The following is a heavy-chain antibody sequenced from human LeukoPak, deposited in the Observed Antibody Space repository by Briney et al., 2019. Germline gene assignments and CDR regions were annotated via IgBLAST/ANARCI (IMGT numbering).Heavy chain of an antibody. J-gene: IGHJ4*02. Sequence: PGGSLRLSCAVSGFTFTNYYMSWVRQAPGKGLEWVANIKQDGSEKFYVDSVKGRFTISRDNAKNSLYLQMDSLRAEDTALYYCARDEGGAYIYFWGQGTLVAVSS. CDR3: ARDEGGAYIYF. D-gene: IGHD1-26*01. CDR1: GFTFTNYY. V-gene: IGHV3-7*01. CDR2: IKQDGSEK.